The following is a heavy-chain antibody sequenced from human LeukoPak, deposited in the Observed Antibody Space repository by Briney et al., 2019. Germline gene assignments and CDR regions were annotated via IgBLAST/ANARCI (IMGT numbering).Heavy chain of an antibody. V-gene: IGHV1-2*02. CDR3: ARGGHGHTQNDY. CDR1: GYSFTDYH. Sequence: ASVKVSSKASGYSFTDYHMHWVRQAPGQGLEWMGWINPNTGGTNYAQSFQGRVTMTRDTSITTSYMELSNLLFDDTALYYCARGGHGHTQNDYWGQGTLVTVSS. D-gene: IGHD5-24*01. CDR2: INPNTGGT. J-gene: IGHJ4*02.